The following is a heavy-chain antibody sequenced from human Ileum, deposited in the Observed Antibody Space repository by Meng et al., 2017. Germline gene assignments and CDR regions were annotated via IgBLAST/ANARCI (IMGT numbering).Heavy chain of an antibody. D-gene: IGHD7-27*01. J-gene: IGHJ4*02. CDR2: TYYRSRWYN. CDR1: GDSVSSNSAA. CDR3: AGKDWGEGLDF. Sequence: QVLLQQSGPGLMKTSQTLSLTCAISGDSVSSNSAAWNWIRRSPSRGLEWLGRTYYRSRWYNNYAVSVKSRITINPDTSKNQFSLQLNSVPPDDTAVYYCAGKDWGEGLDFWDQGTLVTVSS. V-gene: IGHV6-1*01.